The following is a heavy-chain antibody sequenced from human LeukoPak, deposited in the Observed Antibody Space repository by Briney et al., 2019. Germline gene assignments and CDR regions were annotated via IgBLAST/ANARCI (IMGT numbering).Heavy chain of an antibody. CDR1: GGSIRSSTYY. CDR3: ARKPYWGTRWFDP. V-gene: IGHV4-39*01. D-gene: IGHD7-27*01. Sequence: PSETLSLTCTVSGGSIRSSTYYWGWIRQPPGKGLEWIGSIYYSGSTYYNPSLKSRVTISVDTSKNQFSLKLSSVTAADTAVYYCARKPYWGTRWFDPWGQGTLVTVSS. CDR2: IYYSGST. J-gene: IGHJ5*02.